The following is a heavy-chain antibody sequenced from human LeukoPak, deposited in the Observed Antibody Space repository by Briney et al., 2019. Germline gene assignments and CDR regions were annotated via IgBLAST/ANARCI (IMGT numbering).Heavy chain of an antibody. D-gene: IGHD3-22*01. CDR1: GFTFSSYA. CDR3: ARGLKDSSGYYSDY. J-gene: IGHJ4*02. V-gene: IGHV3-30-3*01. CDR2: ISYDGSNK. Sequence: GGSLRLSCAASGFTFSSYAMHWVRQAPGKGLEWVAVISYDGSNKYYADSVKGRFTISRDNSKNTLYLQMNSLRAEDTAVYYCARGLKDSSGYYSDYWGQGTLVTVSS.